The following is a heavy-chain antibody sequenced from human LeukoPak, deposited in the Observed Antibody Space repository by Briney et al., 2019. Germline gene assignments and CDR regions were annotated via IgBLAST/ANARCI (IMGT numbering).Heavy chain of an antibody. CDR2: INHSGST. CDR1: GGSFSGYY. Sequence: SETLSLTCAVYGGSFSGYYWSWIRQPPGKGLEWIGEINHSGSTNYNPSLKSRVTISVDTSKNQFSLKLSSVTAADTAVYYCASFVPAARVDYGGQGTLVTVSS. CDR3: ASFVPAARVDY. J-gene: IGHJ4*02. V-gene: IGHV4-34*01. D-gene: IGHD2-2*01.